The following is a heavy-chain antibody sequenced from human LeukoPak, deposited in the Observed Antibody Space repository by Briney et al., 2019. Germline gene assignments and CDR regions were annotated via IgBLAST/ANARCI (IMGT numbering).Heavy chain of an antibody. CDR2: ISSSSTYR. CDR1: GLSFSSYS. D-gene: IGHD6-19*01. Sequence: GGSLRLSCAASGLSFSSYSMNWVRQAPGKGLEWVSSISSSSTYRYYADSVKGRFTISRDNAKNSLYLQMNSLRAEDTAVYYCAREAEWLAIFVYYYMDVWGKGTTVTVSS. J-gene: IGHJ6*03. V-gene: IGHV3-21*01. CDR3: AREAEWLAIFVYYYMDV.